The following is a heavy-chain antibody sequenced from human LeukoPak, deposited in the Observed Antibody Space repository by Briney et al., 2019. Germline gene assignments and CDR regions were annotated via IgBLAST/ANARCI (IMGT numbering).Heavy chain of an antibody. CDR1: GGSISSGDYY. J-gene: IGHJ3*02. V-gene: IGHV4-30-4*01. Sequence: KPSQTLSLTCTVSGGSISSGDYYWSWIRQPPGKGLEWIGYIYYSGSTYYNPSLKSRVTISVDTSKNQFSLKLSSVTAADTAVYYCGRVQPVAMIVGGDAFDIWGQGTMVTVSS. CDR2: IYYSGST. CDR3: GRVQPVAMIVGGDAFDI. D-gene: IGHD3-22*01.